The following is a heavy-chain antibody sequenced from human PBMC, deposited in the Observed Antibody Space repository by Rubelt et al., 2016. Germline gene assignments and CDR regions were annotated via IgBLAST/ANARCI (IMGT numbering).Heavy chain of an antibody. Sequence: QLQLQESGPGLVKPSETLSLTCTVSGGSISSSSYYWGWIRQPPGKGLEWIGCIYYSGSTYYNPSPKRRVTIAVDTSKNQFALKLSSVTAADTAVYYCARDPAYGDYIRWGQGTLVTVSS. CDR2: IYYSGST. J-gene: IGHJ4*02. CDR3: ARDPAYGDYIR. CDR1: GGSISSSSYY. D-gene: IGHD4-17*01. V-gene: IGHV4-39*07.